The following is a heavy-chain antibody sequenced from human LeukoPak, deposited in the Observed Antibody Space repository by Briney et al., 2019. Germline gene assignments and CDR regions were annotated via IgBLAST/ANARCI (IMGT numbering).Heavy chain of an antibody. J-gene: IGHJ4*02. D-gene: IGHD3-10*01. CDR3: ARRLWFGELFLGGVFDY. Sequence: SSETLSLTCTVSGGSISSSSYYWGWIRQPPGKGLEWIGSIYYSGSTYYNPSLKSRVTISVDTSKNQFSLKLSSVTAADTAVYYCARRLWFGELFLGGVFDYWGQGTLVTVSS. CDR2: IYYSGST. CDR1: GGSISSSSYY. V-gene: IGHV4-39*01.